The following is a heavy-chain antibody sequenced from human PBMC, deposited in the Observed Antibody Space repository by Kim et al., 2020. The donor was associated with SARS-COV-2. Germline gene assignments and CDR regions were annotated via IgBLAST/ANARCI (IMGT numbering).Heavy chain of an antibody. V-gene: IGHV4-31*03. CDR3: ARRQEGLGSYYDFWSGYYFKFDAFDI. J-gene: IGHJ3*02. CDR1: GGSISSGGYY. Sequence: SETLSLTCTVSGGSISSGGYYWSWIRQHPGKGLEWIGYIYYSGSTYYNPSLKSRVTISVDTSKNQFSLKLSSVTAADTAVNYCARRQEGLGSYYDFWSGYYFKFDAFDIWGQGTMVTVSS. D-gene: IGHD3-3*01. CDR2: IYYSGST.